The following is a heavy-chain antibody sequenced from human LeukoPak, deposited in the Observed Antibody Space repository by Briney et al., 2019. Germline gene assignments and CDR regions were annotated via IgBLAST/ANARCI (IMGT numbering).Heavy chain of an antibody. CDR3: ARVTYYYDSSGYDAFDI. CDR1: GFTFSSYA. J-gene: IGHJ3*02. V-gene: IGHV3-23*01. Sequence: PGGSLRLSCAASGFTFSSYAMGWVRQAPGKGLEWVSAITASGGNTYYADSVKGRFTISRDNSKNTLYLQMNGLRAEDTAVYYCARVTYYYDSSGYDAFDIWGQGTMVTVSS. CDR2: ITASGGNT. D-gene: IGHD3-22*01.